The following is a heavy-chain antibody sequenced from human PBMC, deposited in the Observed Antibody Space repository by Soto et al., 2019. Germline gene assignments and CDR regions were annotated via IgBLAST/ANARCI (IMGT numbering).Heavy chain of an antibody. J-gene: IGHJ6*02. CDR3: ASAKGYCSSTSCYTGDYYYYGMDV. CDR2: INAGNGHT. CDR1: GYTFTSYA. V-gene: IGHV1-3*01. D-gene: IGHD2-2*02. Sequence: ASVKVSCKASGYTFTSYAMHWVRQAPGQRLEWMGWINAGNGHTKYSQKFQGRVTITRDTSASTAYMELSSLRSEDTAVYYCASAKGYCSSTSCYTGDYYYYGMDVWGQGTTVTVSS.